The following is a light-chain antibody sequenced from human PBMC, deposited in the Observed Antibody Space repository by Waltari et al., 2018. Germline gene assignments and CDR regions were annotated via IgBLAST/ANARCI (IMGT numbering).Light chain of an antibody. CDR3: QKYGTLPAT. Sequence: DIFLTQSPGTLSLSPGEGATLSCRASQSISRFLAWYQQKPGQAPRLRIYEASTRATGIPDRFSGSGSGTDFSLTISRLEPEDFAVYYCQKYGTLPATFGQGTKVEIK. CDR2: EAS. V-gene: IGKV3-20*01. J-gene: IGKJ1*01. CDR1: QSISRF.